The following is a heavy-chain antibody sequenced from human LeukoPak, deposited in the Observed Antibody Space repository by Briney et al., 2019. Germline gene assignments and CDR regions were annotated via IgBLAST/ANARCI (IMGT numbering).Heavy chain of an antibody. Sequence: SETLSLTCAVYGGSFSGYYWSWIRQPPGKGLEWIGEINHSGSTNYSPSLKSRVTISVDTSKNQFSLKLSSVTAADTAVYYCASGEHGYNLFDYWGQGTLVTVSS. D-gene: IGHD5-24*01. CDR3: ASGEHGYNLFDY. CDR1: GGSFSGYY. V-gene: IGHV4-34*01. J-gene: IGHJ4*02. CDR2: INHSGST.